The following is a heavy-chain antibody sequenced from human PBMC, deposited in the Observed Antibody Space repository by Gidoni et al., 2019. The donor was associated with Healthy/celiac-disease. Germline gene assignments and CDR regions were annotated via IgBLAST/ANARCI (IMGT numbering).Heavy chain of an antibody. J-gene: IGHJ4*02. CDR3: AKDPGGDIVATTFDY. D-gene: IGHD5-12*01. V-gene: IGHV3-9*01. Sequence: EVQLVESGGGLVQPGRSLRLSWAASGFTLDDYAMHWVRQAPGNGLEWVSGISWNSGSIGHADSVKGRFTISRDNAKNSLYLQMNSLRAEVTALYYCAKDPGGDIVATTFDYWGQGTLVTVSS. CDR1: GFTLDDYA. CDR2: ISWNSGSI.